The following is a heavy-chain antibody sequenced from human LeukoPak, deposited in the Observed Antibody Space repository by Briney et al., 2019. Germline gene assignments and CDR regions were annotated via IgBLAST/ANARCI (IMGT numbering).Heavy chain of an antibody. CDR3: ARSLGDFWSGYYYDY. Sequence: SETLSLTCAVYGGSFSGYYWSWIRQPPGKGLEWIGEINHSGSTNYNPSLKSRVTISVDTSKNQFSLKLSSVTAADTAVYYCARSLGDFWSGYYYDYWGQGTLVTVSS. CDR1: GGSFSGYY. CDR2: INHSGST. J-gene: IGHJ4*02. V-gene: IGHV4-34*01. D-gene: IGHD3-3*01.